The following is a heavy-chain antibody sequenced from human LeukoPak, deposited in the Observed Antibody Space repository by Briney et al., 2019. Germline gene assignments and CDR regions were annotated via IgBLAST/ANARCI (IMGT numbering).Heavy chain of an antibody. J-gene: IGHJ6*02. Sequence: PSRTLSLTCTVSGGSIRSGGHYWSWIRQHPGKGLEWIGYIYYSGSTYYNPSLKSRLTISVDTSKNHFSLRLSSVTAADTAVYYCARDDNGSGGYYGMDVWGQGTTVTVSS. V-gene: IGHV4-31*03. D-gene: IGHD3-10*01. CDR2: IYYSGST. CDR1: GGSIRSGGHY. CDR3: ARDDNGSGGYYGMDV.